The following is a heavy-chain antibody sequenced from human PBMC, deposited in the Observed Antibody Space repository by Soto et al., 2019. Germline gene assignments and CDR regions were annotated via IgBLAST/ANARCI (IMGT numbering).Heavy chain of an antibody. Sequence: GGSLRLSCAASGFTFSDYYMSWIRQAPGKGLEWVSYISSSGSTIYYADSVKGRFTISRDNAKNSLYLQMNSLRAEDAAVYYCARVGELAVSGTGRDYYYCMDVWGQGTTVTVSS. D-gene: IGHD6-19*01. J-gene: IGHJ6*02. CDR2: ISSSGSTI. CDR3: ARVGELAVSGTGRDYYYCMDV. V-gene: IGHV3-11*01. CDR1: GFTFSDYY.